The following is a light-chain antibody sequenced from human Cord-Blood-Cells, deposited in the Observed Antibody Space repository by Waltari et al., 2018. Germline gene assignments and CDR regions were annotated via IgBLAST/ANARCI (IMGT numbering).Light chain of an antibody. J-gene: IGLJ2*01. CDR2: ERS. V-gene: IGLV2-23*01. Sequence: QSALTQPASVSGSPEQSITLSCTGTRSDVWSYNLVSWYQQHPGKAPKPIIYERSKRPSGVSNRFSGSKSGNTAFLTISGLQAEDEADYYCCSYAGSSTVVFGGGTKLTVL. CDR1: RSDVWSYNL. CDR3: CSYAGSSTVV.